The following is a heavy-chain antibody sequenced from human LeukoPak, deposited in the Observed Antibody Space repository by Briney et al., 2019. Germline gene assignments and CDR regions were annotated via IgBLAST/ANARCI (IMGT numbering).Heavy chain of an antibody. CDR2: IHYNGST. Sequence: SETLSLTCTVSGGSISSYFWTWIRQPPGKGLGWIGYIHYNGSTNYSPSLKSRVTISVDTSKNQFSLKLSSVTATDTAVYYCARDPQQLGAFDIWGQGTLVTVSS. J-gene: IGHJ3*02. D-gene: IGHD6-13*01. CDR3: ARDPQQLGAFDI. V-gene: IGHV4-59*01. CDR1: GGSISSYF.